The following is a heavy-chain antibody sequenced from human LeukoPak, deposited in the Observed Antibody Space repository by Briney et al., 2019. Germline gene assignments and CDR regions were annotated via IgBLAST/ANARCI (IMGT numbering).Heavy chain of an antibody. CDR1: GYTFTGYY. Sequence: ASVTVSCKASGYTFTGYYMHWVRQAPGQGLEWMGWINPNSGGTNYAQKFQGRVTMTRDTSISTAYMELSRLRSDDTAVYYCARGMGTGTTGHLLGYWGQGTLVTVSS. CDR2: INPNSGGT. CDR3: ARGMGTGTTGHLLGY. J-gene: IGHJ4*02. V-gene: IGHV1-2*02. D-gene: IGHD1-7*01.